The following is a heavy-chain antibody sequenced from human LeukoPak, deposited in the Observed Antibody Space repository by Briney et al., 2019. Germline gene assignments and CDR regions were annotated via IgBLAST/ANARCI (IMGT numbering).Heavy chain of an antibody. CDR2: ISSSGSTI. J-gene: IGHJ4*02. V-gene: IGHV3-11*04. D-gene: IGHD6-13*01. CDR1: GFTFSDYY. CDR3: ARRIAAAGLYFDY. Sequence: GGSLRLSCAASGFTFSDYYMSWIRQAPGKGLEWVSYISSSGSTIYFADSVKGRFTISRDNAKNSLYLQMNSLRAEDTAVYYCARRIAAAGLYFDYWGQGTLVTVSS.